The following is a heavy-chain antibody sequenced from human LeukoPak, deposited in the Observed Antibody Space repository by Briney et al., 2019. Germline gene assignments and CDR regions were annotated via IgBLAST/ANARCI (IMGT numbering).Heavy chain of an antibody. J-gene: IGHJ3*02. CDR3: ASPRRGYYYDKDAFDI. D-gene: IGHD3-22*01. Sequence: GASVKVSCKASGGTFSSYAISWVRQAPGQGLEWMGRIIPILGIANYAQKFQGRVTITADKSTSTAYMELSSLRSEDTAVYYCASPRRGYYYDKDAFDIWGQGTMVTVSS. CDR2: IIPILGIA. V-gene: IGHV1-69*04. CDR1: GGTFSSYA.